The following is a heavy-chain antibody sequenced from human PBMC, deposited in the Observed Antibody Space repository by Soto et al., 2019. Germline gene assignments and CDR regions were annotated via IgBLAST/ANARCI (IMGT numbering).Heavy chain of an antibody. V-gene: IGHV3-64*01. CDR2: ISSNGGST. D-gene: IGHD1-26*01. CDR3: ARGNIVGATPHYYYYGMDV. J-gene: IGHJ6*02. CDR1: GFTFSSYA. Sequence: EVQLVESGGGLVQPGGSLRLSCAASGFTFSSYAMHWVRQAPGKGLEYVSAISSNGGSTYYANSVKGRFTISRDNSKNTLYLQMGSLRAEDMAVYYCARGNIVGATPHYYYYGMDVWGQGTTVTVSS.